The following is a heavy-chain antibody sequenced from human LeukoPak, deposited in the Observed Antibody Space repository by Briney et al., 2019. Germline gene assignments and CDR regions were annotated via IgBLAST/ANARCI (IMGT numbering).Heavy chain of an antibody. J-gene: IGHJ3*02. CDR1: GGSISTYY. CDR3: ARIFGDTANAFDI. V-gene: IGHV4-4*07. Sequence: SETLSLTCTVSGGSISTYYWSWIRQPAGKGLEWIGRISTTGSTNYNPSLKSRVTISLDTSKNQFSLKLSSVTAADTAVYYCARIFGDTANAFDIWGQGTMVTVSS. D-gene: IGHD5-18*01. CDR2: ISTTGST.